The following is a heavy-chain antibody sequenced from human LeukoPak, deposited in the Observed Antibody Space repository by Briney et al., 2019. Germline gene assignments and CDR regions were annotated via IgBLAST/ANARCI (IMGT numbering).Heavy chain of an antibody. Sequence: SGGSLRLSCAASGFTFSSYSMNWVRQAPGKGLEWVSSISSSSSYIYYADSVKGRFTISRDNAKNSLYLQMNSLRAEDTAVYYCARGRMVRRPPVPFDYWGQGTLVTVSS. J-gene: IGHJ4*02. CDR2: ISSSSSYI. V-gene: IGHV3-21*01. D-gene: IGHD3-10*01. CDR1: GFTFSSYS. CDR3: ARGRMVRRPPVPFDY.